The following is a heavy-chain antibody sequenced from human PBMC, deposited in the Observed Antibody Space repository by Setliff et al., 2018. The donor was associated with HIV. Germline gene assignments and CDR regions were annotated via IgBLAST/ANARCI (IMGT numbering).Heavy chain of an antibody. CDR1: GYSISSGYY. D-gene: IGHD3-22*01. V-gene: IGHV4-38-2*01. Sequence: LSLTCAVSGYSISSGYYWGWIRQSPGKGLEWIGNIHHSGSTYYNPSLKSRVSISVDKSKNHLSLDLTSVTAADSAVYYCARSKSTDYDYYDSTGGRLGAFDIWGQGTMVTVS. CDR3: ARSKSTDYDYYDSTGGRLGAFDI. J-gene: IGHJ3*02. CDR2: IHHSGST.